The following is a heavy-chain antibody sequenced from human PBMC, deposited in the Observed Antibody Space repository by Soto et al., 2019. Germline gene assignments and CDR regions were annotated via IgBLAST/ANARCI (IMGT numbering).Heavy chain of an antibody. Sequence: GESLKISCQHSGSSFTTYWIAWVRQMPGKGLEWVGIIHPRDSETTYSPSFQGQVIISADKSITTAYLQWSSLRASDTAMYYCARGSATARHAVVSYWGQGTLVTVSS. J-gene: IGHJ4*02. CDR1: GSSFTTYW. CDR3: ARGSATARHAVVSY. D-gene: IGHD6-6*01. CDR2: IHPRDSET. V-gene: IGHV5-51*01.